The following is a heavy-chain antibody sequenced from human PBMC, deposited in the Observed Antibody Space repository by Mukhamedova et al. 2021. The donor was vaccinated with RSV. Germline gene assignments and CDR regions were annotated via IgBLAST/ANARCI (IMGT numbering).Heavy chain of an antibody. Sequence: SSYSMNWVRQAPGKALEWVSSISSSSTYIYHADSLKGRFTISRDNANNSLYLQMNSLRAEDTAVYYCARDSRRYASGRAFDYWG. D-gene: IGHD3-10*01. CDR2: ISSSSTYI. J-gene: IGHJ4*01. CDR1: SSYS. V-gene: IGHV3-21*01. CDR3: ARDSRRYASGRAFDY.